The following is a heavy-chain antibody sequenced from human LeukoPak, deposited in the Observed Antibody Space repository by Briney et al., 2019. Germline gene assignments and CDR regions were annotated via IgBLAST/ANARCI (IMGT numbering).Heavy chain of an antibody. Sequence: ASVKVSCKASGYTFTGYYMHWVRQAPGQGREWMGWINPNSGGTNYAQKFQGRVTMTRDTSISTAYMELSRLRSDDTAVYYCARESTVRPIRWFDPWGQGTLVTVSS. CDR1: GYTFTGYY. CDR2: INPNSGGT. V-gene: IGHV1-2*02. CDR3: ARESTVRPIRWFDP. D-gene: IGHD6-25*01. J-gene: IGHJ5*02.